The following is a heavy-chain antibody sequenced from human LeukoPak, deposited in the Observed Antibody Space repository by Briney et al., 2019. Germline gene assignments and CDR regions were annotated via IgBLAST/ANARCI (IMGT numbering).Heavy chain of an antibody. J-gene: IGHJ4*02. Sequence: GGSLRLSCAASGFTFSTYAMSWVRQAPGKGLELVSSITSSGYDTYYKDSVKGRFTISRDNSENTLYLQMNSLRPEDTAMYYCAKDSRETLAGTEDYWGRGTLVTVSS. CDR1: GFTFSTYA. CDR2: ITSSGYDT. V-gene: IGHV3-23*01. D-gene: IGHD6-19*01. CDR3: AKDSRETLAGTEDY.